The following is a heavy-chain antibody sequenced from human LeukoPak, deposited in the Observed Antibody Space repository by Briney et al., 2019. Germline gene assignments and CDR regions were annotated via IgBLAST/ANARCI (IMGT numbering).Heavy chain of an antibody. CDR1: GFTFSDYG. Sequence: GGSLRLSCAASGFTFSDYGMHWVRQAPGKGLEWVAVISYDGSNKYYADSVKGRFTISRDNSKNTLYLEMNSLRAEDTAVYYCAKDRGYCSGGSCYFIDYWGQGTLVTVSS. D-gene: IGHD2-15*01. J-gene: IGHJ4*02. CDR3: AKDRGYCSGGSCYFIDY. V-gene: IGHV3-30*18. CDR2: ISYDGSNK.